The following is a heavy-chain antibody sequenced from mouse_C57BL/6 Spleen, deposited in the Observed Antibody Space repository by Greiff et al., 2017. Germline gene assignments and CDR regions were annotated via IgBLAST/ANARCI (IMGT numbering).Heavy chain of an antibody. Sequence: VQLQPSGAELMKPGASVKLSCKASGYTFTGYWIEWVKQRPGHGLEWIGEILPGSGSTNYNEKFKGKSTFPADTSSNTAYMQLSSLTTEYSAINFCARWETGTFAYWGQGTLVTVSA. CDR1: GYTFTGYW. J-gene: IGHJ3*01. CDR3: ARWETGTFAY. V-gene: IGHV1-9*01. D-gene: IGHD4-1*01. CDR2: ILPGSGST.